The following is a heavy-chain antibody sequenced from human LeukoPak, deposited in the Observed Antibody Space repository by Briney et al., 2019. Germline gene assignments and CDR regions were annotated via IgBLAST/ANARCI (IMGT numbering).Heavy chain of an antibody. V-gene: IGHV3-11*01. CDR2: FSSSGSTI. Sequence: PGGSLRLSCAASGFTFSDYYMSWIRQGPGKGLEWVSYFSSSGSTIYYADSVKGRFTISRDNAKNSLYLQMNSLRAEDTAVYYCAREKVLGYCSGGSCYSTYYYGMDVWGQGTTVTVSS. CDR3: AREKVLGYCSGGSCYSTYYYGMDV. J-gene: IGHJ6*02. D-gene: IGHD2-15*01. CDR1: GFTFSDYY.